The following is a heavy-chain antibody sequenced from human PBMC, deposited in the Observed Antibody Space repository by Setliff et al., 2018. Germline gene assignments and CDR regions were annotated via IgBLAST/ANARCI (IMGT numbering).Heavy chain of an antibody. J-gene: IGHJ4*02. D-gene: IGHD2-2*01. V-gene: IGHV4-34*01. CDR2: INHSGSP. CDR3: RLANCSKNCEEALDY. CDR1: GGSYSNYY. Sequence: SETLSLTCAVYGGSYSNYYWSWIRQSPGKGLEWIGEINHTGSPNWIGEINHSGSPNYNPSLKSRVTMSVDTSKNQFSLKLTSVTAADTAVYYFRLANCSKNCEEALDYWSQGTQVTVSS.